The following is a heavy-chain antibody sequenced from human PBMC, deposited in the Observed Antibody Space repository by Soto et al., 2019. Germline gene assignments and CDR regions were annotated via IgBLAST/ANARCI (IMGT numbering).Heavy chain of an antibody. V-gene: IGHV4-39*01. Sequence: PSETLSLTCTVSGGSISSGDYYWGWIRQPPGKGLEWIGNIYYTGSTYYNPSLKSRVTISVDTSKNQFSLHLNSVTAADTAVYYCVRLGYNSNYVDWGQGTMVTVSS. CDR1: GGSISSGDYY. CDR2: IYYTGST. J-gene: IGHJ4*03. CDR3: VRLGYNSNYVD. D-gene: IGHD1-7*01.